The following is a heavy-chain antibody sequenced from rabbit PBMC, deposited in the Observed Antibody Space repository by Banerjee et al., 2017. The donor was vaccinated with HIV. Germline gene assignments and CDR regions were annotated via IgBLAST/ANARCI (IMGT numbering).Heavy chain of an antibody. V-gene: IGHV1S40*01. J-gene: IGHJ4*01. CDR2: IAGSSSGFT. CDR1: GFSFSSSDY. Sequence: QSLEESGGDLVKPGASLTLTCTASGFSFSSSDYMCWVRQAPGKGLEWIACIAGSSSGFTYSATWAKGRFTCSKSSSTTLNLQMTRLTDADTDTYFCERDGAGGSYFALWGPGTLVTVS. D-gene: IGHD8-1*01. CDR3: ERDGAGGSYFAL.